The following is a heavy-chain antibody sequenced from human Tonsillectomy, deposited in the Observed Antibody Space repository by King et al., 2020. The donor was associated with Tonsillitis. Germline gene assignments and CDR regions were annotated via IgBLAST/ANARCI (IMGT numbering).Heavy chain of an antibody. D-gene: IGHD2-21*02. V-gene: IGHV1-2*02. CDR3: AGNSARRFRHCDWVPLAF. Sequence: QLVQSGAEVKKPGASVKVSCKASGYTFTDYYMHWVRQAPGQGREWMGWINPKSGATNYAQKFQGRVTMTRDTSIRTVYMELGRLRSDDPAVYYGAGNSARRFRHCDWVPLAFWGQGALVTVSS. CDR1: GYTFTDYY. J-gene: IGHJ4*02. CDR2: INPKSGAT.